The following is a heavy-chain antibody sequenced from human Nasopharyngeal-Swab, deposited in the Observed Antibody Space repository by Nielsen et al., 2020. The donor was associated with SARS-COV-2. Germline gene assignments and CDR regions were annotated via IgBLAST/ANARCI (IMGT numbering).Heavy chain of an antibody. Sequence: GSLRLSCAASGFTFSSYSMNWVRQAPGKGLEWVGRINSKTDGGTTDYAAPVKGRFTISRDDSKNTLYLQMNSLKTEDTAVYYCTTGYCSSTSCYHGDYYYYMDVWGKGTTVTVSS. D-gene: IGHD2-2*01. CDR2: INSKTDGGTT. V-gene: IGHV3-15*01. CDR1: GFTFSSYS. J-gene: IGHJ6*03. CDR3: TTGYCSSTSCYHGDYYYYMDV.